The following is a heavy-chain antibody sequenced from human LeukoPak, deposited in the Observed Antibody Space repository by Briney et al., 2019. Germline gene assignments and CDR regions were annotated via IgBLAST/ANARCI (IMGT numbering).Heavy chain of an antibody. CDR3: ARLTHSGSYYYYYMDV. V-gene: IGHV5-51*01. CDR1: GYRFTSYW. D-gene: IGHD1-26*01. Sequence: GESLKISCKGSGYRFTSYWIGWVRPMPGKGLEWMGIIYPGDSDTRYSPSFQGQVTISADKSISTAYLQWSSLKASDTAMYYCARLTHSGSYYYYYMDVWGKGTTVTVSS. J-gene: IGHJ6*03. CDR2: IYPGDSDT.